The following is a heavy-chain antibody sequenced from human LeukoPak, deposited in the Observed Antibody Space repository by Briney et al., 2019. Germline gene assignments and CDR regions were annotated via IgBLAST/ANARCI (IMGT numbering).Heavy chain of an antibody. CDR1: GGSISSNNW. Sequence: PSGTLSLTCAVSGGSISSNNWWSWVRQPPGKGLEWIGEIFHSGSTNYNPSLKSRVTISVDKSKNQFSLKLNSVTAADTAVYYCVHPGGSGYPDYWGQGTLVTVSS. J-gene: IGHJ4*02. D-gene: IGHD3-3*01. CDR2: IFHSGST. V-gene: IGHV4-4*02. CDR3: VHPGGSGYPDY.